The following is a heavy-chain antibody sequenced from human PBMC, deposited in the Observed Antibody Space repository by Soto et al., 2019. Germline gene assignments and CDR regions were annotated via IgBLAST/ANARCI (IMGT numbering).Heavy chain of an antibody. CDR3: ARGRIAAAGTHY. D-gene: IGHD6-13*01. V-gene: IGHV1-8*01. CDR1: GYTFTSYD. J-gene: IGHJ4*02. CDR2: MNPNSGNT. Sequence: WASVKVSCKASGYTFTSYDINWVRQATGQGLEWMGWMNPNSGNTGYAQKFQGRVTMTRNTSISTAYMELSSLRSEDTAVYYCARGRIAAAGTHYWGQGTLVTVSS.